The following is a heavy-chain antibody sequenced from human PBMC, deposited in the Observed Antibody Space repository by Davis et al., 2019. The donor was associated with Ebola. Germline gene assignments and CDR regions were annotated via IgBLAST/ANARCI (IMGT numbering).Heavy chain of an antibody. V-gene: IGHV3-74*01. CDR2: INSDGSST. Sequence: PGGSLRLSCVGSGFTLSSYWMYWVRQAPGKGLVGVSRINSDGSSTSYADSVKGRFTISRDNAKNTLYLQMNSLRAEDTAVYYCARTTVTTLFVYWGQGTLVTVSS. CDR3: ARTTVTTLFVY. J-gene: IGHJ4*02. CDR1: GFTLSSYW. D-gene: IGHD4-17*01.